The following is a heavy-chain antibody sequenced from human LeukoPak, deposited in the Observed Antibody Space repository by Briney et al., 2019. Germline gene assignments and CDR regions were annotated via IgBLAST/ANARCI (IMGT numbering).Heavy chain of an antibody. J-gene: IGHJ3*02. D-gene: IGHD3-10*01. Sequence: PSETLSLTCTVSGASISSSIYYWAWIRQPPGKGLEWIGSFFFSGATYYNPSLTSRLTRSVDTSKNQFSLKLTSVTAADTAVYYCAHTMVRGSGDAFDIWGQGTMVTVSS. CDR3: AHTMVRGSGDAFDI. CDR1: GASISSSIYY. CDR2: FFFSGAT. V-gene: IGHV4-39*07.